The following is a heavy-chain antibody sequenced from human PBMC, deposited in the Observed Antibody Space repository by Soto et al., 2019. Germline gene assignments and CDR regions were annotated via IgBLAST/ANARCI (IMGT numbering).Heavy chain of an antibody. CDR1: GGTFSSYA. Sequence: QVQLVQSGAEVKKPGSSVKVSCKASGGTFSSYAISWVRQAPGQGLEWMGGIIPIFGTANYAQKFQGRVTLTADESTSTAYRVQSSRRSEDTAVYYCARLQESSSGDGGGNFDYWGQGTLVTVSS. D-gene: IGHD6-13*01. CDR2: IIPIFGTA. J-gene: IGHJ4*02. CDR3: ARLQESSSGDGGGNFDY. V-gene: IGHV1-69*12.